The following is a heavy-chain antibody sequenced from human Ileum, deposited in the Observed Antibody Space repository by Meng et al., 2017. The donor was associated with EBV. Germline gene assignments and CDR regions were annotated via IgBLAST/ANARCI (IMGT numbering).Heavy chain of an antibody. CDR3: ARDQYYASGTKDY. D-gene: IGHD3-10*01. CDR2: INGNSGGT. CDR1: GYTFTGYY. J-gene: IGHJ4*02. Sequence: VRLVQSGAEVKNPGASVKVSCKASGYTFTGYYIHWVRQAPGQGLEWMGRINGNSGGTDYARKFRGRVTMTRDTSISTAYMELSGLRSDDTAIYYCARDQYYASGTKDYWGQGTLVTVSS. V-gene: IGHV1-2*06.